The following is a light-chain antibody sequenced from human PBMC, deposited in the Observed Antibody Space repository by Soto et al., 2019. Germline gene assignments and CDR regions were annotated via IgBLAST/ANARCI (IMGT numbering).Light chain of an antibody. J-gene: IGLJ7*01. V-gene: IGLV2-14*01. CDR2: DVS. Sequence: QSALTQPASVSGSPGQSITISCTGTSSDAGGYNYVSWYQQHPGKAPKLMIYDVSNRPSGVSNRFSGSKSGNTASLTISGLQAEDEADYYCSSYTSSTGAVFGGGTQLTVL. CDR3: SSYTSSTGAV. CDR1: SSDAGGYNY.